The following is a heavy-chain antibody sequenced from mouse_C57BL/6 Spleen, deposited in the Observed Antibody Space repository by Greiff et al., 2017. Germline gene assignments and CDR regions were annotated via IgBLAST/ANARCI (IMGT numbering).Heavy chain of an antibody. D-gene: IGHD1-1*01. CDR2: IYPSDSET. CDR3: ARSRYYYGSSLFDY. CDR1: GYTFTSYW. J-gene: IGHJ2*01. Sequence: QVQLQQPGAELVRPWSSVKLSCKASGYTFTSYWMDWVKQRPGQGLEWIGNIYPSDSETHYNQKFKDKATLTVDKSSSTAYMQLSSLTSEDSAVYYCARSRYYYGSSLFDYWGQGTTLTVSS. V-gene: IGHV1-61*01.